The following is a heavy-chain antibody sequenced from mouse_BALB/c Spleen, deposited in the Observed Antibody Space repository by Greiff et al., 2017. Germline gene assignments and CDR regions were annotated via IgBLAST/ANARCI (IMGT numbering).Heavy chain of an antibody. CDR2: IDPANGNT. CDR3: ARTPTVVTPYAMDY. Sequence: DVQLQESGAELVKPGASVKLSCTASGFNIKDTYMHWVKQRPEQGLEWIGRIDPANGNTKYDPKFQGKATITADTSSNTAYLQLSSLTSEDTAVYYCARTPTVVTPYAMDYWGQGTSVTVSS. J-gene: IGHJ4*01. V-gene: IGHV14-3*02. D-gene: IGHD1-1*01. CDR1: GFNIKDTY.